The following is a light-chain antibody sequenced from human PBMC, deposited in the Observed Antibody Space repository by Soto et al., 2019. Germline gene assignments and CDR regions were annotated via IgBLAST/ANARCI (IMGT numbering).Light chain of an antibody. V-gene: IGLV1-44*01. CDR1: SSNIGTNT. CDR3: ATWDDSLNGYV. CDR2: SNN. J-gene: IGLJ1*01. Sequence: QAVLTQPPSASGTPGQRVTISCSGSSSNIGTNTVNWYQHLPGTAPKLLMYSNNQRPSGVPDRFSGSKSGTSASLAISGLQSEDETDYYCATWDDSLNGYVFGTGTKLTV.